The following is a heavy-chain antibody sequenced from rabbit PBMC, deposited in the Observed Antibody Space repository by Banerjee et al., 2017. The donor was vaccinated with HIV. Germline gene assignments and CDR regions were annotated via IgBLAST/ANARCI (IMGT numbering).Heavy chain of an antibody. V-gene: IGHV1S45*01. Sequence: QEQLVESGGGLVQPEGSLTLTCKASGIDISRYNMQWVRQAPGKGLEWIGCINSSSRNVVYASWVTGRFTISKTSSTTVTLQMTSLTAADTATYLCARDLAGVIGWNFNLWGQGTLVTVS. CDR3: ARDLAGVIGWNFNL. CDR2: INSSSRNV. J-gene: IGHJ4*01. CDR1: GIDISRYNM. D-gene: IGHD4-1*01.